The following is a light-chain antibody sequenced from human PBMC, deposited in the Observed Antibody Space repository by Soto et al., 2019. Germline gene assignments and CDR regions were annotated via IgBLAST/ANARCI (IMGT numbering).Light chain of an antibody. CDR3: AARDDSLNGVL. J-gene: IGLJ2*01. Sequence: QAVLTQPPSVSGTPGQRIIISCSGSSSNIGVNVVNWYQKVPGTAPKLLIYGNNERPSGVPDRFSGSKSGTSASLAISGLQSDDEADYYCAARDDSLNGVLFGGGTKLTVL. CDR1: SSNIGVNV. CDR2: GNN. V-gene: IGLV1-44*01.